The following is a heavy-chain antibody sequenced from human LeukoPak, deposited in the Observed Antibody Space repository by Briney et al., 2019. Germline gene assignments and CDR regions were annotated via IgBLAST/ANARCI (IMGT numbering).Heavy chain of an antibody. CDR2: IYYSGST. J-gene: IGHJ6*02. V-gene: IGHV4-39*01. CDR3: ARHSGYDFGMDV. D-gene: IGHD5-12*01. Sequence: SETLSLTCSVSGGSISSSSYYWGWIRQPPGKGLEWIGSIYYSGSTYYNPPLKSRVTISVDTSKNQFSLKLSSVTAADTAVYYCARHSGYDFGMDVWGQGTTVILSS. CDR1: GGSISSSSYY.